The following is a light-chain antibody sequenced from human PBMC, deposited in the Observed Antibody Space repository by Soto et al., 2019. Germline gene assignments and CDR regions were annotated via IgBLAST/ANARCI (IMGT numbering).Light chain of an antibody. CDR3: QQSYSTPLYT. V-gene: IGKV1-39*01. J-gene: IGKJ2*01. CDR2: AAS. Sequence: DIQMTQSPSSLSASVGDRVTITCRASQSISSYLNWYQQKPGKAPKILIYAASSLQSGVPSRFSGSGSGTDFTLTISSLQPEDFATYYCQQSYSTPLYTFGQGTKLEIK. CDR1: QSISSY.